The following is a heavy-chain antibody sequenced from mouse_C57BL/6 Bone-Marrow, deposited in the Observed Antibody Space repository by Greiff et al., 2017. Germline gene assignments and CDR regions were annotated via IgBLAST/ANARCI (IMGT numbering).Heavy chain of an antibody. Sequence: QVQLQQSGAELARPGASVKLSCKASGYTFTSYGISWVKQRTGQGLEWIGEIYPRSGNTYYNEKFKDKATLTADKSSSTAYMEHRSLTSEDSAVSFCAMAYCYSIPYYAMDYWGQGTSVTVSS. CDR2: IYPRSGNT. J-gene: IGHJ4*01. D-gene: IGHD2-5*01. CDR1: GYTFTSYG. CDR3: AMAYCYSIPYYAMDY. V-gene: IGHV1-81*01.